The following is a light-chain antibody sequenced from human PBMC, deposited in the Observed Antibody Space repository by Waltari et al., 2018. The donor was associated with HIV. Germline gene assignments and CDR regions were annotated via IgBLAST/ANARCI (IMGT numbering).Light chain of an antibody. Sequence: QAGLTQPPSVSKGMRQTATLTCTGNSNNVGNQGAAWLQQHKGHPPKLLSYRDNKRPSGISERFSASRSGNTASLTITGVQPEDEADYFCATWDIILSAVVFGGVTTLTVL. J-gene: IGLJ2*01. V-gene: IGLV10-54*04. CDR2: RDN. CDR1: SNNVGNQG. CDR3: ATWDIILSAVV.